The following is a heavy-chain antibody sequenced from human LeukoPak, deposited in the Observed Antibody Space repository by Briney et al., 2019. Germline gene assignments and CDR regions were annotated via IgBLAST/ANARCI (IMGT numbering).Heavy chain of an antibody. CDR3: AKSGSSGHAPAEYFQH. J-gene: IGHJ1*01. Sequence: GGSLILSCAASGFTFSSYAMSWVRQAPGKGLEWVPAISGSGGSTYYADSVKGRFTISRDNSKNTLYLQMNSLRAEDTAVYYCAKSGSSGHAPAEYFQHWGQGTLVTVSS. CDR2: ISGSGGST. V-gene: IGHV3-23*01. D-gene: IGHD3-22*01. CDR1: GFTFSSYA.